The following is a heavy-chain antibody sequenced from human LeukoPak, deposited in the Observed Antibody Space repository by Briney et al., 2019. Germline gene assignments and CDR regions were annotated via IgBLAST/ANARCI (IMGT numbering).Heavy chain of an antibody. CDR1: GFSFSKYS. CDR3: ATSVAGKIDS. V-gene: IGHV3-48*01. J-gene: IGHJ4*02. Sequence: GGSLRLSCAASGFSFSKYSMNWVRQAPGKGLEWVSYISSSSDPIYYADSVKGRFTISRDNAKNSLYLQINSLRAEDMAVYYCATSVAGKIDSWGQGTLVTVSS. CDR2: ISSSSDPI. D-gene: IGHD6-19*01.